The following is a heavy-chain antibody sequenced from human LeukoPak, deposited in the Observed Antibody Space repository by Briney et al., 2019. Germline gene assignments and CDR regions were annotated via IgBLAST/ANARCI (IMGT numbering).Heavy chain of an antibody. J-gene: IGHJ4*02. CDR1: GFTFNSYG. CDR2: IRYDGSNE. D-gene: IGHD1-1*01. CDR3: ARPNPIITTGLYAFDY. Sequence: GGSLRLSCVASGFTFNSYGMHWVRQAPGKGLEWMAFIRYDGSNEYYADSVKGRFTISRDNSKNTLYLQMNSLRAEDTAVYYCARPNPIITTGLYAFDYWGQGTLVTVSS. V-gene: IGHV3-30*02.